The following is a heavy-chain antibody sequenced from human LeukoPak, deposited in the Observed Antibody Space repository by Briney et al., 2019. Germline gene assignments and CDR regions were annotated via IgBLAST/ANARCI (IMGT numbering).Heavy chain of an antibody. Sequence: ASVKVSCKASGYTFTGYYMHWVRQAPGQGLEWMGWINPNSGGTNYAQKFQGRVTITADKSTSTAYMELSSLRSEDTAVYYCARVGPSPYYDFWSGILDVWGKGTTVTVSS. V-gene: IGHV1-2*02. CDR1: GYTFTGYY. CDR2: INPNSGGT. J-gene: IGHJ6*04. CDR3: ARVGPSPYYDFWSGILDV. D-gene: IGHD3-3*01.